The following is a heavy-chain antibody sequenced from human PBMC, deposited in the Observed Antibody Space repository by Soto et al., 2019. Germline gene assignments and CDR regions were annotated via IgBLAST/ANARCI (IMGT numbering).Heavy chain of an antibody. CDR2: IIPILGIA. J-gene: IGHJ6*02. Sequence: QVQLVQSGAEVKKPGSSVKVSCKASGGTFSSYTISWVRQAPGQGLEWMGRIIPILGIANYAQKFQGRVTITADKSTSTALLLLSSLRSEDSAVYYCARDPWIQLWFSGMDVWGQGTTVTVSS. V-gene: IGHV1-69*08. CDR1: GGTFSSYT. D-gene: IGHD5-18*01. CDR3: ARDPWIQLWFSGMDV.